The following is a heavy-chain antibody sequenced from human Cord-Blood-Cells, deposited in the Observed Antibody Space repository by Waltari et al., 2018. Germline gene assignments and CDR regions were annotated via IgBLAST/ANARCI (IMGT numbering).Heavy chain of an antibody. J-gene: IGHJ4*02. V-gene: IGHV1-8*03. CDR1: GYTFTSYD. D-gene: IGHD3-10*01. CDR3: ARRYYYGAGSYYNFDY. Sequence: QVQLVQSGAEVKKPGASVKVSCKASGYTFTSYDINWVRQATGQGLEWMGWMNPKSGNTGYAQKSQGRVTITRNTSISTAYMERSSLRSEDTAVYYCARRYYYGAGSYYNFDYWGQGTLVTVAS. CDR2: MNPKSGNT.